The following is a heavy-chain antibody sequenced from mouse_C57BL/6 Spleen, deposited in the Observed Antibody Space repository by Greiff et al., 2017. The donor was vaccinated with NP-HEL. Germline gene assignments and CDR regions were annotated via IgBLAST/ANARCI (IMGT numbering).Heavy chain of an antibody. CDR3: ARPDSNYDWFAY. D-gene: IGHD2-5*01. CDR2: ISSGGSYT. V-gene: IGHV5-6*01. Sequence: EVNVVESGGDLVKPGGSLKLSCAASGFTFSSYGMSWVRQTPDKRLEWVATISSGGSYTYYLDSVKGRFTISRDNAKNTLYLQMSSLKSEDTAMYYCARPDSNYDWFAYWGQGTLVTVSA. CDR1: GFTFSSYG. J-gene: IGHJ3*01.